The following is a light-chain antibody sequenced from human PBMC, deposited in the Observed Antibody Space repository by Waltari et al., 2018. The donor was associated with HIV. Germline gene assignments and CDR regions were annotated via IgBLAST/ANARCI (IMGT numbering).Light chain of an antibody. J-gene: IGKJ2*01. CDR3: QQYHSYPYT. CDR1: QSISSW. CDR2: KAS. Sequence: DIQMTQSPSTLSASVGDRVTITCRASQSISSWLSWYQHKPGKAHNHLIYKASSLESGVPSRFSGSGSATEFTLTISSLQPDDFATYYCQQYHSYPYTFGQGTKLEIK. V-gene: IGKV1-5*03.